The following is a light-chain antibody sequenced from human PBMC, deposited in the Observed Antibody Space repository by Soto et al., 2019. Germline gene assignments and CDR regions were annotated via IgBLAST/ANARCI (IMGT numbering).Light chain of an antibody. CDR1: SSNIGNYY. Sequence: QSVLTQSPSASGTPGQTVTISCSGSSSNIGNYYVYWYQHLPGTAPKLLICRDDQRPSGVPDRFSASKSGTSASLAISGLRSEDEADYYCAAWDDSMSGPVFGGGTQLTVL. V-gene: IGLV1-47*01. CDR2: RDD. J-gene: IGLJ7*01. CDR3: AAWDDSMSGPV.